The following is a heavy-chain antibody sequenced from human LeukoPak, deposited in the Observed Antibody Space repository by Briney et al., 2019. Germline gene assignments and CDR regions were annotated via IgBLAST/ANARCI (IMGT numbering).Heavy chain of an antibody. D-gene: IGHD3-22*01. J-gene: IGHJ3*02. CDR2: ISSSSSTI. CDR3: AKDSHYDSSGYYSGIAFDI. V-gene: IGHV3-48*01. Sequence: GGSLRLSCAASGFTFSSYSMNWVRQAPGKGLEWVSYISSSSSTIYYADSVKGRFTISRDNAKNSLYLQMNSLRAEDTAVYYCAKDSHYDSSGYYSGIAFDIWGQGTMVTVSS. CDR1: GFTFSSYS.